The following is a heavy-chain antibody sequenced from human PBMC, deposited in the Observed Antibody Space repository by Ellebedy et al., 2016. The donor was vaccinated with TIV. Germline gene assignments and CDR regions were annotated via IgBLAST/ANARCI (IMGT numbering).Heavy chain of an antibody. V-gene: IGHV4-59*12. CDR2: IYYSGST. J-gene: IGHJ5*02. Sequence: MPSETLSLTCTVSGGSISSYYWSWIRQPPGKGLEWIGYIYYSGSTNYNPSLKSRVTISVDTSKNQFSLKLSSVTAADTAVYYCARSLLGYCSSTSCYWFDPWGQGTLVTVSS. CDR1: GGSISSYY. D-gene: IGHD2-2*01. CDR3: ARSLLGYCSSTSCYWFDP.